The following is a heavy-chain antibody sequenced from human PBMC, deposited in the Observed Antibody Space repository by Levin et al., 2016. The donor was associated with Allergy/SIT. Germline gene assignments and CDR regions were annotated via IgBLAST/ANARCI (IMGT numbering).Heavy chain of an antibody. Sequence: WIRQPPGKGLEWIGEINHSGSTNYNPSLKSRVTISVDTSKNQFSLKLSSVTAADTAVYYCARGRPSSGYYYRVGYYYYGMDVWGQGTTVTVSS. V-gene: IGHV4-34*01. CDR3: ARGRPSSGYYYRVGYYYYGMDV. J-gene: IGHJ6*02. CDR2: INHSGST. D-gene: IGHD3-22*01.